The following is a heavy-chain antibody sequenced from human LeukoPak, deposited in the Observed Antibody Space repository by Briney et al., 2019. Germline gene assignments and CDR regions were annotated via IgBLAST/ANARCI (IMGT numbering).Heavy chain of an antibody. CDR2: IYYSGTT. V-gene: IGHV4-59*01. Sequence: SETLSLTCSVSGGSINTYYWTWIRPSPGKGLDWIGYIYYSGTTNYNPSLKSRVSMSVDTSRNQFSLRLSSVTAADTAIYYCARGTVQMGMGERFFDFWGQGTLVTVSS. CDR1: GGSINTYY. J-gene: IGHJ4*02. CDR3: ARGTVQMGMGERFFDF. D-gene: IGHD3-16*01.